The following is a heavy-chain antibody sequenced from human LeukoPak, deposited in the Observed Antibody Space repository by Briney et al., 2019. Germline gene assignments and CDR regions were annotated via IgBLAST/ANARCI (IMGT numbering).Heavy chain of an antibody. CDR3: ARRGSTDY. V-gene: IGHV3-7*03. CDR2: IKEDGSEK. J-gene: IGHJ4*02. D-gene: IGHD2/OR15-2a*01. CDR1: GFSFSGYW. Sequence: PEGSLRLSCAASGFSFSGYWMTWVRQAPGKGLEWVANIKEDGSEKYYADFVKGRFTISRDNAKNSLDLQMNSLRAEDTAVYYCARRGSTDYWGQGTLVTVSS.